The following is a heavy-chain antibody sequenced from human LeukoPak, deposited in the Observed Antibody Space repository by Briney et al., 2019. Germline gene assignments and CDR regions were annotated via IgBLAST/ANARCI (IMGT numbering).Heavy chain of an antibody. Sequence: PSETLSLTCTVSGGSISSSSYYWGWIRQPPGKGLEWIGSIYYSGSTYYNPSLKSRVTISVDTSKNQFSLKLRSVTAADTAVYYCARGGSSGYSPDYWGQGTLVTVSS. CDR2: IYYSGST. D-gene: IGHD3-22*01. CDR1: GGSISSSSYY. V-gene: IGHV4-39*07. J-gene: IGHJ4*02. CDR3: ARGGSSGYSPDY.